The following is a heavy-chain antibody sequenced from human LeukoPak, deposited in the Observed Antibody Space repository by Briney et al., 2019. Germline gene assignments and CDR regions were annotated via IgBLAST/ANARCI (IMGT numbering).Heavy chain of an antibody. CDR1: DLAFRTTA. Sequence: GGSLRLSGGALDLAFRTTALSWVGRAPGKGREWVSAISGSGGSPYYAGSAKGGFTISSNNSNNTLYLQMNSLRAEDTAIYYCSRGHEGLGYWGQGTLVTVSS. D-gene: IGHD3-10*01. V-gene: IGHV3-23*01. CDR3: SRGHEGLGY. J-gene: IGHJ4*02. CDR2: ISGSGGSP.